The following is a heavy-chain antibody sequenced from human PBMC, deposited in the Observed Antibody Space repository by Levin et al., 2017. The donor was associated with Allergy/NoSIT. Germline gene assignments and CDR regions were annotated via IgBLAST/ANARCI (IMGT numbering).Heavy chain of an antibody. J-gene: IGHJ4*02. Sequence: SLKISCTGSGFTFGDYAMSWVRQAPGKGLEWVGFIRNKAHGGTTEYAASVKGRLTISRDDSKSIAYLQMNSLKTEDTAVYFCARGSSPNYDYNWGSYRDGYFDYWGQGTLVTVSS. CDR1: GFTFGDYA. CDR2: IRNKAHGGTT. CDR3: ARGSSPNYDYNWGSYRDGYFDY. V-gene: IGHV3-49*04. D-gene: IGHD3-16*02.